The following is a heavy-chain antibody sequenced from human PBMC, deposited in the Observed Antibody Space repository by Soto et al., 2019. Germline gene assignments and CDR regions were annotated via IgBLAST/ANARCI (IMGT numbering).Heavy chain of an antibody. J-gene: IGHJ3*01. CDR1: GFTFSTYH. CDR2: INPSNSNI. V-gene: IGHV3-21*01. CDR3: ARGFCAGGGCYLRGYSIDV. Sequence: EVQLVESGGGLVMPGGSLRLSCAASGFTFSTYHMNWVRQAPGKGLEWVSPINPSNSNIYYADSVRGRFTISRDNSKNSMDMQMNSLRTEEAAVYYGARGFCAGGGCYLRGYSIDVWGQGTMVTVSS. D-gene: IGHD2-8*02.